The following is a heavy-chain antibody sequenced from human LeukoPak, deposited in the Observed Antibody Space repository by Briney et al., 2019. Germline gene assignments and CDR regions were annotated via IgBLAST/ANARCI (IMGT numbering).Heavy chain of an antibody. CDR1: GGTFSSYA. CDR2: IIPILGIA. CDR3: VREGNELLSKNFDY. V-gene: IGHV1-69*04. D-gene: IGHD2-21*02. J-gene: IGHJ4*02. Sequence: SVKVSCKASGGTFSSYAISWVRQAPGQGLERMGRIIPILGIANYAQKFQGRVTITADKSTSTAYMELSSLRSEDTAVYYCVREGNELLSKNFDYWGQGTLVTVSS.